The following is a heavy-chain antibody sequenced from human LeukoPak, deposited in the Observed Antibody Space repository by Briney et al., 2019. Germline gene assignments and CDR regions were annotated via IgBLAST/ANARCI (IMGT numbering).Heavy chain of an antibody. CDR1: SFAFSTYA. D-gene: IGHD2-2*01. CDR2: ISGSAYST. J-gene: IGHJ4*02. V-gene: IGHV3-23*01. Sequence: GGSLRLSCAASSFAFSTYAMTWVRQAPGKGLEWVSTISGSAYSTYYADSVKGRFTISRDNSKNALFLQMNSLSAEDTAVYYCAKGGPYCSSTTCNYFDYWGQGTLVTVSS. CDR3: AKGGPYCSSTTCNYFDY.